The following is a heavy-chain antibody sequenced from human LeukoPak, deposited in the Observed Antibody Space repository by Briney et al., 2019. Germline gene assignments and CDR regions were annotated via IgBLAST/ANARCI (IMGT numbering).Heavy chain of an antibody. CDR3: AMVLWQSGRPGP. Sequence: PSETLSRTCAVYGGSLINYYWSWIRQSPGKGLEWIGDIDHSGGTSYNPPLRSRVTMSIDPSRNQFYLKINSVTASDTAVYYCAMVLWQSGRPGPWDQGSLVTVSS. V-gene: IGHV4-34*01. CDR2: IDHSGGT. D-gene: IGHD4/OR15-4a*01. CDR1: GGSLINYY. J-gene: IGHJ5*02.